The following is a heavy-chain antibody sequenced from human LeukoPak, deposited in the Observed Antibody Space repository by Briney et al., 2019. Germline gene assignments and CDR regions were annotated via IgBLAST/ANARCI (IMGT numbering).Heavy chain of an antibody. CDR2: ISYDGSNK. CDR3: AKDRHYYDSSGYSHFDY. J-gene: IGHJ4*02. CDR1: GFTFSSYA. D-gene: IGHD3-22*01. Sequence: GRSLRLSCAASGFTFSSYAMHWVRQAPGKGLEWVAVISYDGSNKYYADSVKGRFTISRDNSKNTLYLQMNSLRAEDTAVYYCAKDRHYYDSSGYSHFDYWGQGTLVTVSS. V-gene: IGHV3-30-3*01.